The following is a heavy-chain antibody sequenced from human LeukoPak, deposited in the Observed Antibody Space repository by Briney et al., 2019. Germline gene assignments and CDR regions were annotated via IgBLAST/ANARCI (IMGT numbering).Heavy chain of an antibody. Sequence: GASVKVSCKASGYTFTSYGISWVRQAPGKGGECMGWISAYNANTNSAHKLQGTVTMTTATSPSTAYMELRSLRSDDTAVYYCARSYDSSGYYYYWGQGTLVTVSS. CDR2: ISAYNANT. V-gene: IGHV1-18*01. CDR1: GYTFTSYG. CDR3: ARSYDSSGYYYY. J-gene: IGHJ4*02. D-gene: IGHD3-22*01.